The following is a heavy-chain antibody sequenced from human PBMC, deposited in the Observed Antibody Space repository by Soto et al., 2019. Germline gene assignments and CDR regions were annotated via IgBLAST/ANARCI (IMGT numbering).Heavy chain of an antibody. CDR3: VRDRDGDGPFDY. CDR2: IIPILGIA. J-gene: IGHJ4*02. Sequence: QVQLVQSGAEVKKPGSSVKVSCKASGGTFSSYTISWVRQAPGQGLEWMGRIIPILGIANYAQKFQGRVTITADKSPSTAYMELSSLGSEDTAVYYCVRDRDGDGPFDYWGQGTLVTVSS. CDR1: GGTFSSYT. V-gene: IGHV1-69*08. D-gene: IGHD7-27*01.